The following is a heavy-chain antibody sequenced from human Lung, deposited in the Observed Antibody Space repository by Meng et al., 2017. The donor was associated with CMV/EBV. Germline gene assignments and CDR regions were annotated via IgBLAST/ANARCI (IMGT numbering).Heavy chain of an antibody. CDR3: ARENNWGPDY. D-gene: IGHD7-27*01. CDR2: IHPHRGDT. Sequence: SXXVSCKASGYTFTAHYFHWVRQAPGQGLEWMEWIHPHRGDTNYAQQFQGRVTLTRDTSINTGYMELNRLTSDDTAVDYCARENNWGPDYWAQGTVVTVAS. V-gene: IGHV1-2*02. J-gene: IGHJ4*02. CDR1: GYTFTAHY.